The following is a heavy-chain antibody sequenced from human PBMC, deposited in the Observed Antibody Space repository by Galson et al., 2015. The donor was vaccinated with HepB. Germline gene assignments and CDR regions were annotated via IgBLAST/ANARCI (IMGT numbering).Heavy chain of an antibody. D-gene: IGHD5-18*01. CDR3: ARAGNSYGSDDYYMDV. J-gene: IGHJ6*03. V-gene: IGHV3-33*01. Sequence: SLRLSCAASGFTFSSYGMRWVRQAPGKGLEWVAVIWYDGSNKYYADSVKGRFTISRDNSKNTLYLQMNSLRAEDTAVYYCARAGNSYGSDDYYMDVWGKGTTVTVSS. CDR2: IWYDGSNK. CDR1: GFTFSSYG.